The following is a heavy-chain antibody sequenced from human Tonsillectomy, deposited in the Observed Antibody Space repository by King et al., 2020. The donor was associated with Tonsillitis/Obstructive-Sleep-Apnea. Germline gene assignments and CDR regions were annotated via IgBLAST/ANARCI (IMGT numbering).Heavy chain of an antibody. CDR3: ARQGHSNRWLSFDY. J-gene: IGHJ4*02. V-gene: IGHV4-39*01. Sequence: LQESGPGLVKPSETLSLTCTVSGGSISSSTYYWGWIRQPPGKGLEWIGSIYYSGRTYYNPSLKSRVTISVDTSKNQFSLKLSSLTAADTAVYYCARQGHSNRWLSFDYWGQGTLVPVSS. CDR1: GGSISSSTYY. CDR2: IYYSGRT. D-gene: IGHD6-13*01.